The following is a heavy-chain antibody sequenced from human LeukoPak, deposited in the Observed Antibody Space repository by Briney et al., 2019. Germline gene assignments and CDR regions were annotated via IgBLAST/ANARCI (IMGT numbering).Heavy chain of an antibody. J-gene: IGHJ6*03. V-gene: IGHV4-39*07. Sequence: SETLSLTCTVSGGSISSSSYYWGWIRQPPGKGLEWIGSIYYSGSTYYNPSLKSRVTISVDTSKNQFSLKLSSVTAADTAVYYCARHHNGVVVAATQGYYYYMDVWGKGTTVTVSS. CDR2: IYYSGST. D-gene: IGHD2-15*01. CDR3: ARHHNGVVVAATQGYYYYMDV. CDR1: GGSISSSSYY.